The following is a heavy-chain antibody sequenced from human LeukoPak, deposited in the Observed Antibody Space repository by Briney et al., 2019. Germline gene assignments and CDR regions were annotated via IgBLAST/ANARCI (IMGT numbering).Heavy chain of an antibody. D-gene: IGHD5-18*01. CDR3: ARDRGYSYGRYYYYYYYMDV. J-gene: IGHJ6*03. CDR1: GGSISSGSYY. CDR2: IYTSEST. V-gene: IGHV4-61*02. Sequence: SQTLSLTCTVSGGSISSGSYYWSWIRQPAGKGLELIGRIYTSESTHYHPSLKSRVTISVDTSKNQFSLKLSSVTAADTAVYYCARDRGYSYGRYYYYYYYMDVWGKGTTVTVSS.